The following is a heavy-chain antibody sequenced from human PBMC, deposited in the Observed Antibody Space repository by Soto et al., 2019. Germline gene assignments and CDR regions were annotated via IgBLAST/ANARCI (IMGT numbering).Heavy chain of an antibody. V-gene: IGHV4-4*07. J-gene: IGHJ4*02. D-gene: IGHD4-17*01. CDR2: IYGSWST. CDR1: GGSISSYY. Sequence: QVRLQESGPGLVKPSETLSLTCSVSGGSISSYYWSWMRQPAGKGLEWIGRIYGSWSTNYNPSLKSRVTMSVDTSKNQFSRKLSSVTAADTAVYYCARATRDYGDYGYFDYWGQGTLVTVSS. CDR3: ARATRDYGDYGYFDY.